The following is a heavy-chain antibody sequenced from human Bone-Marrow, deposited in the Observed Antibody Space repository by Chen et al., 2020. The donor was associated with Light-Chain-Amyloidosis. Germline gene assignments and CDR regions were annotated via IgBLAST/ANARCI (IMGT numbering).Heavy chain of an antibody. Sequence: QVQLQESGPGLVKPSETLSLTCTVSGGSISSYYWSWLRQPPGKGLEWIGYIYYSGSTNYNPSLKSQVTISVDTSKNQFSLKLSSVTAADTAVYYCARGRQTFGVWGKGTTVTVSS. CDR1: GGSISSYY. J-gene: IGHJ6*04. D-gene: IGHD3-10*01. V-gene: IGHV4-59*01. CDR3: ARGRQTFGV. CDR2: IYYSGST.